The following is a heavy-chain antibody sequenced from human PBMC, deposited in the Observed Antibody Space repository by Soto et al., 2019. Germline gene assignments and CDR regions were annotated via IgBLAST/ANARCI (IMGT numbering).Heavy chain of an antibody. V-gene: IGHV4-30-2*01. CDR2: IYHSGST. Sequence: SETLSLTCALSGGSIRSGGFSWGWIRQPPGKGLEWIGYIYHSGSTYYNPSLKSRVTISVDRSKNQFSLKLSSVTAADTAVYYCARVPDVWGQGTTVTVSS. CDR3: ARVPDV. CDR1: GGSIRSGGFS. J-gene: IGHJ6*02.